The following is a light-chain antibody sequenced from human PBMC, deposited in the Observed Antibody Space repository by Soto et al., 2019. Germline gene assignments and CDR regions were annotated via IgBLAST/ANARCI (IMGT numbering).Light chain of an antibody. CDR1: QSVSSNY. J-gene: IGKJ1*01. CDR2: GAS. CDR3: QQYGRSPPSWT. V-gene: IGKV3-20*01. Sequence: ETVLTQSPGTLSLSPGESANLSCRASQSVSSNYLAWYQQKPGQAPRLLIYGASSRATGIPDRFSGSGSGTDFTLTISRLEPEDFAVYYCQQYGRSPPSWTFGQGTKVEIK.